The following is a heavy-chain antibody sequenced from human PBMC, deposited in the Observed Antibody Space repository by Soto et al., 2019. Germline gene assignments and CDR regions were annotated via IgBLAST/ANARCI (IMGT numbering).Heavy chain of an antibody. J-gene: IGHJ3*02. CDR2: IKSKTNGETT. V-gene: IGHV3-15*02. CDR3: VSEVSGAFHI. CDR1: GFSFSNAW. Sequence: EVQLVESGGALVKPGESLRLSCAASGFSFSNAWLNWVRQAPGKGPEWVGLIKSKTNGETTDYTAPVKGRFTISRDDSKGTLYLQMNSLKVEDTALYYRVSEVSGAFHIWGQGTMVTVSS. D-gene: IGHD6-25*01.